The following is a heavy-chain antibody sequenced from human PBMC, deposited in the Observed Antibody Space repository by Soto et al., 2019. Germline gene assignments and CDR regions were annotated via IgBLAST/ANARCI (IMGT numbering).Heavy chain of an antibody. J-gene: IGHJ6*03. CDR1: GYTLTELS. Sequence: GASVKVSCKVSGYTLTELSMHWVRQAPGKGLEWMGGFDPEDGETIYAQKFQGRVTMTEDTSTDTAYMELSSLRSEDTAVYYCATGGERYCSGGSCQTYYYYYYMDVWGKGTTVTDSS. D-gene: IGHD2-15*01. CDR2: FDPEDGET. V-gene: IGHV1-24*01. CDR3: ATGGERYCSGGSCQTYYYYYYMDV.